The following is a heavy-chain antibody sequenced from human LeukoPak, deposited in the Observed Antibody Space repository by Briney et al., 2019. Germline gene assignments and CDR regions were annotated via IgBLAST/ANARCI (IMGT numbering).Heavy chain of an antibody. J-gene: IGHJ5*02. CDR3: AKVDYSSSGYYPGDWFDP. Sequence: GGSLRLSCAASGFTFSSYSMNWVRQAPGKGLEWVSSISSSSSYIYYADSVKGRFTISRDNSKNTLYLQMNSLRAEDTAVYYCAKVDYSSSGYYPGDWFDPWGQGTLVTVSS. CDR1: GFTFSSYS. V-gene: IGHV3-21*01. D-gene: IGHD3-22*01. CDR2: ISSSSSYI.